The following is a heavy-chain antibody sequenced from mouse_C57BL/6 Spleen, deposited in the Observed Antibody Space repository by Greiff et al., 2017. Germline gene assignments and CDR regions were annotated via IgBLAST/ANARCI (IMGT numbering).Heavy chain of an antibody. J-gene: IGHJ1*03. Sequence: QVQLQQPGAELVKPGASVKLSCKASGYTFTSYWMHWVKQRPGQGLEWIGMIHPNSGSTNYNEKFKSKATLTVDKSSSTAYMQLSSLTSEDSAVYYCARSDYDYVWYFDVWGTGTTVTVSS. D-gene: IGHD2-4*01. CDR2: IHPNSGST. CDR1: GYTFTSYW. CDR3: ARSDYDYVWYFDV. V-gene: IGHV1-64*01.